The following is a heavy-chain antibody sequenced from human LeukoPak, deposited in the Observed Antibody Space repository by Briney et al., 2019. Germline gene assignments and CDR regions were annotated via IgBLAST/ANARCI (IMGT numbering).Heavy chain of an antibody. V-gene: IGHV3-7*03. J-gene: IGHJ6*02. CDR2: INHNGNVN. D-gene: IGHD3-16*01. CDR3: ARGGGLDV. Sequence: GGSLRLSCADSGFTFSSYWMNWAREAPGTGLEWVASINHNGNVNYYVDSVKGRFTIARDNAKNSLYLQMSNLRAEDTAVYFCARGGGLDVWGQGATVTVSS. CDR1: GFTFSSYW.